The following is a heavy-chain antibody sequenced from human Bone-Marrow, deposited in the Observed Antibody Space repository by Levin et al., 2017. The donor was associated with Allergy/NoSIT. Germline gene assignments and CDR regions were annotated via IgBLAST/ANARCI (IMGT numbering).Heavy chain of an antibody. CDR3: AREKYSLTLSAFDL. Sequence: SETLSLTCAVSGASISSSVWWSWVRQPPGKGLEWIGEIFHSGSANYNPSLTSRVTMSVDKSKNQFSLNLNSVTAADTAVYFWAREKYSLTLSAFDLWGQGTLVTVSS. V-gene: IGHV4-4*02. CDR1: GASISSSVW. D-gene: IGHD6-6*01. CDR2: IFHSGSA. J-gene: IGHJ3*01.